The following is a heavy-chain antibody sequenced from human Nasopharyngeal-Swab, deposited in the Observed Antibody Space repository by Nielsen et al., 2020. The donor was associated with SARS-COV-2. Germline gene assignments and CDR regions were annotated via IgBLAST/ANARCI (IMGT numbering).Heavy chain of an antibody. CDR3: ARDGLDYDFWSAYFMDV. CDR1: GFTFNKYN. J-gene: IGHJ6*02. D-gene: IGHD3-3*01. Sequence: GESLKISCAASGFTFNKYNFNWVRQAPGKGPEWVSSISSSSSYIYYADSVKGRFTISRDNAKNSLYLQMNSLRAEDTAVYYCARDGLDYDFWSAYFMDVWGQGTTVTVSS. V-gene: IGHV3-21*01. CDR2: ISSSSSYI.